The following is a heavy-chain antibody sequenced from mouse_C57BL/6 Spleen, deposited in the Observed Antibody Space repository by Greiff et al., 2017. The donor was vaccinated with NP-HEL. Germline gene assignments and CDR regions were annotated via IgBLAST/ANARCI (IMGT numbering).Heavy chain of an antibody. CDR1: GYTFTSYW. CDR3: ARNDYDYWFAY. CDR2: INPSSGYT. D-gene: IGHD2-4*01. V-gene: IGHV1-7*01. J-gene: IGHJ3*01. Sequence: VQLQQSGAELAKPGASVKLSCKASGYTFTSYWMHWVKQRPGQGLEWIGYINPSSGYTKYNQKFKTKATLTADKSSSTAYMQLSSLTYEDSAVYYCARNDYDYWFAYWGQGTLVTVSA.